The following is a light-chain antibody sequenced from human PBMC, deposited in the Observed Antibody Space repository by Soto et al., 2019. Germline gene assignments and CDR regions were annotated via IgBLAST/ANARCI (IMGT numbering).Light chain of an antibody. CDR1: SSDVGGYNF. Sequence: QLVLTQPRSVSGSPGQSVTISCTGTSSDVGGYNFVSWYQQHPGKAPKLMIYDVNKWPSGVPDRFSGSKSGNTASLTISGLQADDEADYYCCSPAGSYTWVFGGGTKLTVL. J-gene: IGLJ3*02. CDR3: CSPAGSYTWV. V-gene: IGLV2-11*01. CDR2: DVN.